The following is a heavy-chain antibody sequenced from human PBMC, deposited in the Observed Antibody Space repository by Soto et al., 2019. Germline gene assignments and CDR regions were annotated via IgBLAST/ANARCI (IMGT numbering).Heavy chain of an antibody. CDR1: GGTFSSYA. Sequence: QVQLVQSGAEVKKPGSSVKVSCKASGGTFSSYAISWVRQAPGQGLEWMGGIIPIFGTANYAQKFQGRVTITADESTSTAYMELRSLRSEDTAVYYCARDRGGIAVAGTNWFDPWGKGPLVTVSS. CDR3: ARDRGGIAVAGTNWFDP. D-gene: IGHD6-19*01. J-gene: IGHJ5*02. V-gene: IGHV1-69*01. CDR2: IIPIFGTA.